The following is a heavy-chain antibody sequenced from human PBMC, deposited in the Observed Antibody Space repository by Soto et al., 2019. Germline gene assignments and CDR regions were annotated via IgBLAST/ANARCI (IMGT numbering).Heavy chain of an antibody. CDR1: GYTFTSYY. J-gene: IGHJ4*02. CDR2: INPSGGST. Sequence: QVQLVQSGAEVKKPGASVKVACKASGYTFTSYYMHWVRQAPGQGLEWMGIINPSGGSTSYGQKLQGRVTMTRDTSSSTVYREPGSLMSEDTAVYYCAREGVPNGETRAFDYGGQGTLGTVCS. D-gene: IGHD3-10*01. CDR3: AREGVPNGETRAFDY. V-gene: IGHV1-46*01.